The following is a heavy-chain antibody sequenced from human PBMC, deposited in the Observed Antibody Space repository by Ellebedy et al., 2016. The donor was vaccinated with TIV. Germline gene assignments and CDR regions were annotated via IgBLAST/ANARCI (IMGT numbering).Heavy chain of an antibody. CDR1: GFTFSSYW. Sequence: GESLKISXAASGFTFSSYWMHWVRQAPGKGLEWVSYISGSGSYTKYADSVKGRFTISRDNAKNSLYLQMNSLRAEDTAVYYCASASPLVVGATSGYYYYGMDVWGQGTTVTVSS. CDR2: ISGSGSYT. D-gene: IGHD1-26*01. J-gene: IGHJ6*02. CDR3: ASASPLVVGATSGYYYYGMDV. V-gene: IGHV3-21*05.